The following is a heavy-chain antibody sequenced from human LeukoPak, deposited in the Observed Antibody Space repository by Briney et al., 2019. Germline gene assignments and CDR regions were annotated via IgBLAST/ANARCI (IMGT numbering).Heavy chain of an antibody. D-gene: IGHD3-16*01. CDR1: GGTFTNYA. CDR3: ARGQSSLGSPYYFDY. Sequence: GASVKVSCKASGGTFTNYAISWVRQAPGQGLEWMGGIIPMYGRGNYAQKFQGRVTITADESTSTVYMELRSLTSEDAAVYYCARGQSSLGSPYYFDYWGQGTLVTASS. V-gene: IGHV1-69*13. J-gene: IGHJ4*02. CDR2: IIPMYGRG.